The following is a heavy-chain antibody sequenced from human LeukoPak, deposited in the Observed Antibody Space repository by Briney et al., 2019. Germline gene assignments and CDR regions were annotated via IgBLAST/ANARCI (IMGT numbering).Heavy chain of an antibody. D-gene: IGHD2-15*01. CDR3: ASGYCSGGSCYSQDY. J-gene: IGHJ4*02. V-gene: IGHV1-18*01. CDR2: ISAYNGNT. CDR1: GYTFTSYG. Sequence: ASVKVSCTASGYTFTSYGISWVRQAPGQGLEWMGWISAYNGNTNYAQKLQGRVTMTTDTSTSTAYMELRSLRSDDTAVYYCASGYCSGGSCYSQDYWGQGTLVTVSS.